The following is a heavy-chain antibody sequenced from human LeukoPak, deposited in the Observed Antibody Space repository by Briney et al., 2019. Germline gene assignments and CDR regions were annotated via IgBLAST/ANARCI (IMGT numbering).Heavy chain of an antibody. Sequence: GGSLRLSCAASGFTFDTYGMHWVRQAPGKGLEWVAVISHDGVDKYYADSVKGRFTISRDNSKNTVSPQVNSLRAEDTAAYYCAKGGYCSATRCYVGKGMDDWGQGTLVTVSS. CDR2: ISHDGVDK. V-gene: IGHV3-30*18. J-gene: IGHJ4*02. CDR3: AKGGYCSATRCYVGKGMDD. CDR1: GFTFDTYG. D-gene: IGHD2-2*01.